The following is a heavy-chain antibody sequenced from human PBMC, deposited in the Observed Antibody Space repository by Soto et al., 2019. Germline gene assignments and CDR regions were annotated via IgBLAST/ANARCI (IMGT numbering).Heavy chain of an antibody. V-gene: IGHV3-30*18. CDR2: ISYDGSNK. CDR1: GFTFSSYG. J-gene: IGHJ6*02. Sequence: QVQLVESGGDVVQPGRSLRLSCAASGFTFSSYGMHWVRQAPGKGLEWVAVISYDGSNKYYADSVKGRFTISRDNSKNTLYLQMNSLRAEDTAVYYCAKGISGVGMDVWGQGTTVTVSS. D-gene: IGHD2-15*01. CDR3: AKGISGVGMDV.